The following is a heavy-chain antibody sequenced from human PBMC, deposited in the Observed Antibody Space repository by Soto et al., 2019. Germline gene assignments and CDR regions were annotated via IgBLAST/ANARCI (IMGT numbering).Heavy chain of an antibody. J-gene: IGHJ4*02. CDR1: GGTFRDYS. V-gene: IGHV1-69*06. D-gene: IGHD1-1*01. CDR2: ILPVFGPA. CDR3: ARTQEELATTSPLDY. Sequence: QVQLVQSGAEVKKPGSAVKISCKASGGTFRDYSVSWVRQAPGHGLEWMGGILPVFGPARYARKFQGRVRITADKPTATVYMELTSLRSGDAAVFYCARTQEELATTSPLDYGGRGTLVTV.